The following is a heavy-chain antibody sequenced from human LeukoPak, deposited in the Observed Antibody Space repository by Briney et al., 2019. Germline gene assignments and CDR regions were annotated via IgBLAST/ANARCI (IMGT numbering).Heavy chain of an antibody. CDR2: IYPGDSDT. CDR1: GYSFTSYW. CDR3: ARHYWWFGELFPKPPDY. V-gene: IGHV5-51*01. Sequence: GESLKISCKGSGYSFTSYWIGWVRQMPGKGLEWMGIIYPGDSDTRYSPSFQGQVTISADKSISTAYLQWSSLKASDTAMYYCARHYWWFGELFPKPPDYWGQGTLVTVSS. D-gene: IGHD3-10*01. J-gene: IGHJ4*02.